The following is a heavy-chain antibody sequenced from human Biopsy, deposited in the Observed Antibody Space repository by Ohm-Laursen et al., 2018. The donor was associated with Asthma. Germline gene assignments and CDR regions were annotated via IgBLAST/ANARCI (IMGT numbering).Heavy chain of an antibody. Sequence: SSVKVSCKSLGGTFNTYVIGWVRQAPGQGLEWMGGINSVFGTTTYPQKFQDRVTITADDSTSTVYMELNSLRSENTAVYYCARKAGSCISRTCYSLDFWGQGTLVTVSS. CDR2: INSVFGTT. J-gene: IGHJ4*02. CDR1: GGTFNTYV. V-gene: IGHV1-69*01. D-gene: IGHD2-2*01. CDR3: ARKAGSCISRTCYSLDF.